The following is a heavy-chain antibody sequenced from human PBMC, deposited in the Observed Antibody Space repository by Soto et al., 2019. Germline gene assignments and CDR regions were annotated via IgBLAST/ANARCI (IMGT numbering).Heavy chain of an antibody. J-gene: IGHJ4*02. D-gene: IGHD2-8*02. CDR2: INHSGST. Sequence: WGTLFLTCAVFGGCFSGYYWAWVRQPPGTGVEWVGEINHSGSTNYNPSLKSRVTITVDTSKNQFSLKLTSVTAADTAVYYCARDKITGLFDYWGQGTLVTVSS. V-gene: IGHV4-34*01. CDR1: GGCFSGYY. CDR3: ARDKITGLFDY.